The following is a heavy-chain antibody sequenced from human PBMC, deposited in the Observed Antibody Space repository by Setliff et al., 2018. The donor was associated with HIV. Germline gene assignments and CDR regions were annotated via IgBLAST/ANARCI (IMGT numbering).Heavy chain of an antibody. D-gene: IGHD3-10*02. J-gene: IGHJ5*02. Sequence: GESLKISCAASGFTFSSYSMNWVRQAPGKGLEWVSSISSSSSYIYYADSVKGRFTISRDNAKNSLYLQVNSLRAEDTAVYYCARGEMHVYLWGQGTLVTVSS. CDR3: ARGEMHVYL. CDR2: ISSSSSYI. V-gene: IGHV3-21*01. CDR1: GFTFSSYS.